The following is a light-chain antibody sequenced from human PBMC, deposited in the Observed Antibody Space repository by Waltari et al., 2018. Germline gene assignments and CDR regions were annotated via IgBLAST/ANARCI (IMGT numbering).Light chain of an antibody. CDR3: QTGGHGTWV. J-gene: IGLJ3*02. V-gene: IGLV4-69*01. CDR2: VNSDGSH. CDR1: SGHSSNV. Sequence: QLVLTQSPSASASLGASVKLTCTLSSGHSSNVIAWLQQQPEKGPRYLMKVNSDGSHSKGDEIPDRFSGSSSGAERYLPSSSLQSEDEADYYCQTGGHGTWVFGGGTKLTVL.